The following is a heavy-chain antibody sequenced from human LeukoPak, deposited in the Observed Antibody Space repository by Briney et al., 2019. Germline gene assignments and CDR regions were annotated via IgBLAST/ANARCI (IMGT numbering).Heavy chain of an antibody. CDR2: ISSDDTA. V-gene: IGHV3-23*01. Sequence: PGGSLRLSCLASGFTFGTHSMSWVRQGPGKALEWLSAISSDDTAYYADSVKGRFIVSRDNSKNTVYLQLNSLRAEDTAVYYCARVLHKRNYDSSAYYGYWGQGTLVTVSS. CDR3: ARVLHKRNYDSSAYYGY. D-gene: IGHD3-22*01. CDR1: GFTFGTHS. J-gene: IGHJ4*02.